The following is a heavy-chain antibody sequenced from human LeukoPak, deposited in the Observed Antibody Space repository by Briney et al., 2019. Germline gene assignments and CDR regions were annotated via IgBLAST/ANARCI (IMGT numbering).Heavy chain of an antibody. V-gene: IGHV1-18*01. J-gene: IGHJ5*02. CDR3: ARERRYSGSYWEYNWFDP. CDR1: GGTFSSYG. D-gene: IGHD1-26*01. CDR2: ISAYNGNT. Sequence: GASVKVSCKASGGTFSSYGISWVRQAPGQGLEWMGWISAYNGNTNYAQKLQGRVTMTTDTSTSTAYMELRSLRSDDTAVYYCARERRYSGSYWEYNWFDPWGQGTLVTVSS.